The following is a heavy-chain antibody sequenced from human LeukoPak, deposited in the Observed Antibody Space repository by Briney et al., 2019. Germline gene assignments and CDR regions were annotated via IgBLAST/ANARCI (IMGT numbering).Heavy chain of an antibody. D-gene: IGHD6-19*01. V-gene: IGHV3-23*01. CDR2: ITGRSYKT. CDR3: AKGGWLDD. J-gene: IGHJ4*02. CDR1: GFNFNKYD. Sequence: GGSLRLSCAASGFNFNKYDMTWARQAPGKGLEWVSTITGRSYKTYYKDSVKGRFVTSRDNSKDTLYLQMNSLRAEDTALYYCAKGGWLDDLGQGALVTVSS.